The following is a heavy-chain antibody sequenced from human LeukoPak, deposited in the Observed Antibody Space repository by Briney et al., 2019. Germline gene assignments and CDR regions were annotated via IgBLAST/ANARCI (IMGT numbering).Heavy chain of an antibody. J-gene: IGHJ4*02. CDR2: MNTDGRNI. Sequence: GGSLRLSCAASGFTFRTYWMHWVRQVPGKGLVWVSRMNTDGRNIGYADSVKGRFTISGDNAKNTLYLQMNSLRAGDTAVYYCARENWYLDNWGQGTLVTVSS. D-gene: IGHD2-15*01. CDR1: GFTFRTYW. CDR3: ARENWYLDN. V-gene: IGHV3-74*01.